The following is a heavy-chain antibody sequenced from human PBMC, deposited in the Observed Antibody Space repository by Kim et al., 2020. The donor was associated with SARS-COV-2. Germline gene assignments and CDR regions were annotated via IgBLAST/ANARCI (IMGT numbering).Heavy chain of an antibody. Sequence: SETLSLTCTVSGGSISSSSYYWGWIRQPPGKGLEWIGSIYYSGSTYYNPSLKSRVTISVDTSKNQFSLKLSSVTAADTAVYYCARQEEQQLSPVVVDYWGQGTLVTVSS. J-gene: IGHJ4*02. D-gene: IGHD6-13*01. CDR1: GGSISSSSYY. V-gene: IGHV4-39*01. CDR2: IYYSGST. CDR3: ARQEEQQLSPVVVDY.